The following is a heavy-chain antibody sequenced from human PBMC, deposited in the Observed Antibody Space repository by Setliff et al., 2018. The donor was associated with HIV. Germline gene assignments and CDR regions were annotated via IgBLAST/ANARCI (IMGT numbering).Heavy chain of an antibody. CDR1: GFSLRTNGVG. D-gene: IGHD3-9*01. V-gene: IGHV4-61*08. Sequence: SGPTLVNPTQTLTLTCTFSGFSLRTNGVGVGWIRQPPGKGLEWIGYIYYSGSTNYNPSLKSRVTLSVDTSKNQFSLKLSSVTAADTAVYYCAGARDDDILTGYYPHYFDYWGQGTLVTVSS. CDR2: IYYSGST. CDR3: AGARDDDILTGYYPHYFDY. J-gene: IGHJ4*02.